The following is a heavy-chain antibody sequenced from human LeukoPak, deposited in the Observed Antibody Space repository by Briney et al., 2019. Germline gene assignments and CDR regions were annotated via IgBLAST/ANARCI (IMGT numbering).Heavy chain of an antibody. J-gene: IGHJ4*02. CDR2: ISSSSSYI. D-gene: IGHD1-20*01. Sequence: GGSLRPSCAASGFTFSSYSMNWVRQAPGKGLEWVSSISSSSSYIYYADSVKGRFTISRDNAKSSLFLQMNSLRVEDTAVYYCARVTGTTSDDYWGQGTLVTVSS. CDR3: ARVTGTTSDDY. V-gene: IGHV3-21*01. CDR1: GFTFSSYS.